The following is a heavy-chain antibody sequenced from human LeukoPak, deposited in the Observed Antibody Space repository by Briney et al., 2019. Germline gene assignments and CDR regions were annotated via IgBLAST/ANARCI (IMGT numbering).Heavy chain of an antibody. CDR3: SCYYYYYGMDV. CDR2: INHREIT. CDR1: GGSFSGYY. Sequence: PSETLSLTCAVYGGSFSGYYWSWIRQPPGKGLEWSGEINHREITNYNPSLKSRVTISVDTSKNQFSLKLSSVTAADTAVYYCSCYYYYYGMDVWGQGTTVTVSS. V-gene: IGHV4-34*01. J-gene: IGHJ6*02.